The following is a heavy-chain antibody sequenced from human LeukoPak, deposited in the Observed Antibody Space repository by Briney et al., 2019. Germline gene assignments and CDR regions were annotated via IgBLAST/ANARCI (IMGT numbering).Heavy chain of an antibody. Sequence: PGGSLRLSCAASGFSLNTSWMPWVPQAPGKGLVWVSRIDFDGTDTVYADSVKGRFTISRDNAKDTLFLQMNSLRAEDTAVYFCARDGVSTVDFDYWGQGTLVTVSS. CDR3: ARDGVSTVDFDY. J-gene: IGHJ4*02. V-gene: IGHV3-74*01. D-gene: IGHD1-14*01. CDR2: IDFDGTDT. CDR1: GFSLNTSW.